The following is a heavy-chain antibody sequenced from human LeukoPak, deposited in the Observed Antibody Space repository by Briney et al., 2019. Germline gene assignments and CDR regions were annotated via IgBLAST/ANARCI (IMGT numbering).Heavy chain of an antibody. J-gene: IGHJ2*01. D-gene: IGHD1-26*01. CDR2: ISGSGGST. Sequence: GGSLRLSCAASGFSFSSSAMTWVRQAPGKGLEWVSGISGSGGSTYDADSVKGRFTISRDNSKNTVDLQMNRLRVEDTAVYYCAKVTRVGWYFDLWGRGTLVTVSS. V-gene: IGHV3-23*01. CDR3: AKVTRVGWYFDL. CDR1: GFSFSSSA.